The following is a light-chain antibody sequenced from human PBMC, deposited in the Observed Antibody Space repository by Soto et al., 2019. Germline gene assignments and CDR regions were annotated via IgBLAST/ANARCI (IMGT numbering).Light chain of an antibody. CDR3: QVRDVWPS. CDR2: DAS. Sequence: IVLTQSPVTLALSPGERAVLSCRASQSVSTSLAWYQHKAGQAPRLFIYDASKRAPGIPARFSGSGSGTDFSLTISILEPEDLAVYYCQVRDVWPSFGQGTKVDIK. J-gene: IGKJ1*01. CDR1: QSVSTS. V-gene: IGKV3-11*01.